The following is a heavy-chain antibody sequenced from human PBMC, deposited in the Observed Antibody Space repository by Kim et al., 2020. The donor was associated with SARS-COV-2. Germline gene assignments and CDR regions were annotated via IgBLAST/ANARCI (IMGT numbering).Heavy chain of an antibody. CDR2: IYYSGST. V-gene: IGHV4-39*01. J-gene: IGHJ2*01. Sequence: SETLSLTCTVSGGSISSISYYWGWIRQPPGKGLEWIGSIYYSGSTYYNPSLKSRVTMSVDTSKNQFSLRLSSVTAADTAVYYWARHQRACSSSWYLYWYFDLWGRGTLVTVSS. CDR3: ARHQRACSSSWYLYWYFDL. D-gene: IGHD6-13*01. CDR1: GGSISSISYY.